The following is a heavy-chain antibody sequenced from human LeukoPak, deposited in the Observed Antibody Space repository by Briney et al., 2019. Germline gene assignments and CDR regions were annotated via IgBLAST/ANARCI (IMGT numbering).Heavy chain of an antibody. CDR3: TSLGLQLGTA. V-gene: IGHV3-73*01. Sequence: GGFLRLSCAASGFTFSDSAMHWVRQASGKGLEWVGRIRSKANSYATAYAASVKGRFTISRDDSKNTAYLQMNSLKTEDTAVYYCTSLGLQLGTAWGQGTLVTVSS. CDR1: GFTFSDSA. D-gene: IGHD6-13*01. CDR2: IRSKANSYAT. J-gene: IGHJ5*02.